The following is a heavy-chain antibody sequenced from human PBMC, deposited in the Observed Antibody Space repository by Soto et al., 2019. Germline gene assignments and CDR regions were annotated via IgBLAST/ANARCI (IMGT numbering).Heavy chain of an antibody. CDR3: AKSIEGGPMDV. V-gene: IGHV5-51*01. J-gene: IGHJ6*02. D-gene: IGHD1-26*01. Sequence: GESLKIACQGSGYTFSNHWINWVRLVPGRGLEWMGIIFPRDSDTGYSPSVQGQVIISVDKSTNTAYLQWTRLTASDTAIYYCAKSIEGGPMDVWGQGTTVTVSS. CDR2: IFPRDSDT. CDR1: GYTFSNHW.